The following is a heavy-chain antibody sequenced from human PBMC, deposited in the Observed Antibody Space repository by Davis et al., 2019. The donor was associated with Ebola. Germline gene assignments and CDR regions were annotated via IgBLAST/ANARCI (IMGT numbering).Heavy chain of an antibody. CDR1: RYTFTRYG. D-gene: IGHD3-10*01. V-gene: IGHV1-18*01. CDR3: ARAVTMVLPSGWFDP. J-gene: IGHJ5*02. Sequence: ASVQVSCKASRYTFTRYGISWVRQAPGQGLEWMGWISAYNGNTNYAQNLQGRVTMTTDTSTSTAYMEVRSLRYDDTAVYYCARAVTMVLPSGWFDPWGQGTLVTVSS. CDR2: ISAYNGNT.